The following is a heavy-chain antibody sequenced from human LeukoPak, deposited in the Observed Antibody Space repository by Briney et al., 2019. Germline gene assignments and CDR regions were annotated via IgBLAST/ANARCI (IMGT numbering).Heavy chain of an antibody. Sequence: ASVKVSCKASGYTFTSYGISWVRQAPGQGLEWMGWISAYNGNTNYAQKLQGRVTMTTDTSTSTAYMELRSLRSDDTAVYYCAKSLGGWYSPPYFYGMDVWGQGTTVTVSS. D-gene: IGHD6-13*01. V-gene: IGHV1-18*01. J-gene: IGHJ6*02. CDR2: ISAYNGNT. CDR3: AKSLGGWYSPPYFYGMDV. CDR1: GYTFTSYG.